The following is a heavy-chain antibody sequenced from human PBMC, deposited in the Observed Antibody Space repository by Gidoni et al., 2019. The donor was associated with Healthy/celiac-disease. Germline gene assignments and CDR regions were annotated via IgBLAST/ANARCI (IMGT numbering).Heavy chain of an antibody. CDR2: ISAYNGNT. CDR1: GYTFTSYG. D-gene: IGHD6-13*01. CDR3: ARDGPIAAAGTTFDY. V-gene: IGHV1-18*01. J-gene: IGHJ4*02. Sequence: QVQLLQSGAEVKKTGASVKVSCKASGYTFTSYGISWVRQAPGQGLEWMGWISAYNGNTNYAQKLQGIVTMTTDTSTSTAYMELRSLRSDDTAVYYCARDGPIAAAGTTFDYWGQGTLVTVSS.